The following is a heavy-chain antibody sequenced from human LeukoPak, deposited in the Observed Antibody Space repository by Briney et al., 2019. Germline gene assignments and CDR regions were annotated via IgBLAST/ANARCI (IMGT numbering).Heavy chain of an antibody. Sequence: ASVKVSRKASGYTFTSYDINWVRQATGQGLEWMGWMNPNSGNTGYAQKFQGRVTITRNTSISTAYMELSSLRSEDTAVYYCARGQGSSSWYVPLAGYYYYMDVWGKGTTVTVSS. CDR2: MNPNSGNT. D-gene: IGHD6-13*01. J-gene: IGHJ6*03. V-gene: IGHV1-8*03. CDR1: GYTFTSYD. CDR3: ARGQGSSSWYVPLAGYYYYMDV.